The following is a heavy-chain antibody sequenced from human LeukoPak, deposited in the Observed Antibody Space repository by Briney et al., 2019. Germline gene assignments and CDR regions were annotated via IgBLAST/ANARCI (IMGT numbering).Heavy chain of an antibody. V-gene: IGHV3-7*01. CDR1: GFTFSSYW. D-gene: IGHD1/OR15-1a*01. J-gene: IGHJ4*02. CDR2: IRQDGSVQ. Sequence: GGSLRLSCAASGFTFSSYWMSWVRQAPGKGLEWVANIRQDGSVQNYVDSVKGRFTISRDIPKNSVYLQMSSLRAEDTAVYYCLVTTRSRGFDYWGQGTLVTVSS. CDR3: LVTTRSRGFDY.